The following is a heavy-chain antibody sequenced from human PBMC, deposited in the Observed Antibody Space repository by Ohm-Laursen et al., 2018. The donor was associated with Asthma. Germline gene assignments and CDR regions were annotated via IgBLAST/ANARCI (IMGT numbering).Heavy chain of an antibody. Sequence: SLRLSCAASGFTFSSYGMHWVRQAPGKGLEWVAVIWYDGSNKYYADSVKGRFTISRDNSKSTLYLQMNSLRAEDTAVYYCARGPFWSGYYWDYYYYGMDVWGQGTTVTVSS. D-gene: IGHD3-3*01. CDR3: ARGPFWSGYYWDYYYYGMDV. CDR2: IWYDGSNK. V-gene: IGHV3-33*01. J-gene: IGHJ6*02. CDR1: GFTFSSYG.